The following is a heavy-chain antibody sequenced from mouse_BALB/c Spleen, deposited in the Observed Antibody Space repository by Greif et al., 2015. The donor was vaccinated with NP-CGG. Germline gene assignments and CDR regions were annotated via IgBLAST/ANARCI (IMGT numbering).Heavy chain of an antibody. CDR2: ILPGSGST. CDR1: GYTFSSYW. CDR3: ARERRGGY. V-gene: IGHV1-9*01. J-gene: IGHJ2*02. Sequence: VKLMESGAELMKPGASVKISCKATGYTFSSYWIEWVKQRPGHGLEWIGEILPGSGSTNYNEKFKGKATFTAATSSNTAYIQLSSRESEDSAGYYCARERRGGYLGQGCSLSVSA.